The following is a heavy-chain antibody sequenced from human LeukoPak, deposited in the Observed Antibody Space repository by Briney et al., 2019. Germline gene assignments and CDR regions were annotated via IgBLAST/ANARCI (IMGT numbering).Heavy chain of an antibody. CDR3: ARDLRGYSYGFGD. CDR1: GFTFSSYE. J-gene: IGHJ4*02. D-gene: IGHD5-18*01. V-gene: IGHV3-7*01. Sequence: GGSLRLSCAASGFTFSSYEMNWVRQAPGKGLEWVANIKQDGSEEYYEDSVKGRFTISRDNAKNSLYLQMNSLRAEDTAVYYCARDLRGYSYGFGDWGQGTLVTVSS. CDR2: IKQDGSEE.